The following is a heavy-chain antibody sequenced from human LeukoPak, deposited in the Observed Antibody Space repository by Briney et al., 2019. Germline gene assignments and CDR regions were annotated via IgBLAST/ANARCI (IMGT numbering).Heavy chain of an antibody. D-gene: IGHD1-14*01. CDR1: GFTFRSHW. CDR2: IDTDGSNT. V-gene: IGHV3-74*01. J-gene: IGHJ5*02. Sequence: PGGSLRLSCAASGFTFRSHWMHWVRQTPGKGVVWVSRIDTDGSNTDYADSVKGRFTISRDNAKNTLYLDMNSLRDEDTAVYYCARIRMTGFSWFDLWGQGTLVSVSS. CDR3: ARIRMTGFSWFDL.